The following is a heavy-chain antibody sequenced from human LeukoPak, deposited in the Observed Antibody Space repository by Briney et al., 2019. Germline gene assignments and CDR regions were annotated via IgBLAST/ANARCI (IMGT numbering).Heavy chain of an antibody. V-gene: IGHV3-30*04. CDR3: ARTEDYGDFGFDY. Sequence: GGSLRLSCAASGFTFTSYAIHWVRQTPGKGLEWVAFISYDGRNKYYADSVKGRFTISRDNSKNTLYLQMNSLRAEDTAVYYCARTEDYGDFGFDYWGQGTLVTVSS. CDR2: ISYDGRNK. J-gene: IGHJ4*02. CDR1: GFTFTSYA. D-gene: IGHD4-17*01.